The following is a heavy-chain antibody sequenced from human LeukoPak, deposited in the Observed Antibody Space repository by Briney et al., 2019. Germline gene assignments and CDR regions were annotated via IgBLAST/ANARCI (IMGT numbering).Heavy chain of an antibody. CDR1: GYTFTSYD. CDR2: MNPNSGNT. J-gene: IGHJ6*02. CDR3: ARRPGREHPYYYHYGMDV. D-gene: IGHD1-26*01. Sequence: GASVKVSCKASGYTFTSYDINWVRQATGQGLEWMGWMNPNSGNTGYAQKFQGRVTMTRNTSISTAYMELSSLRSEDTAVYYCARRPGREHPYYYHYGMDVWGQGTTVTVSS. V-gene: IGHV1-8*01.